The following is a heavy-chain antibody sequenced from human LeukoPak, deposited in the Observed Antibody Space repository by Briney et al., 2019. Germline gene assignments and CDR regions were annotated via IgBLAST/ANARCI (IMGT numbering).Heavy chain of an antibody. CDR2: IRYDGSNK. Sequence: PGGSLRLSCAASGFTFSSYGMHWVRQAPGKGLEWVAFIRYDGSNKYYADSVKGRFTISRDNSKNTLYLQMNSLRAEDTAVYYCAKDGRYSSSWYPAFDIWGQGTMVTVSS. CDR3: AKDGRYSSSWYPAFDI. V-gene: IGHV3-30*02. D-gene: IGHD6-13*01. J-gene: IGHJ3*02. CDR1: GFTFSSYG.